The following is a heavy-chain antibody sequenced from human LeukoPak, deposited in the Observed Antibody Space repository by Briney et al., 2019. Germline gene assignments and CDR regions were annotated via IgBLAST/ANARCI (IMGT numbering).Heavy chain of an antibody. D-gene: IGHD6-13*01. V-gene: IGHV4-59*01. CDR1: GGSISSYY. J-gene: IGHJ5*02. CDR3: ARRAAPSIAAARRGDWFDP. Sequence: SETLSLTCTVSGGSISSYYWSWIRQPPGKGLEWIGYIYYSGSTNYNPSLKSRVTISVDTSKNQFSLKQSSVTAADTAVYYCARRAAPSIAAARRGDWFDPWGQGTLVTVSS. CDR2: IYYSGST.